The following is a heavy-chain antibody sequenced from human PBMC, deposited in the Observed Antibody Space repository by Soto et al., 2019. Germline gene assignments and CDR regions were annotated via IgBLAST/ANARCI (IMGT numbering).Heavy chain of an antibody. J-gene: IGHJ6*02. CDR1: GASISGGSYY. CDR3: AREMRGPLGYCSGRGCPPSAMDV. V-gene: IGHV4-61*01. D-gene: IGHD2-15*01. Sequence: SETLSLTCTVSGASISGGSYYWSWIRQPPGGGLEWIGYIYYTGSTNYNPSLKSRVTISVDTSKNQFSLRLSSVTAADTAVYYCAREMRGPLGYCSGRGCPPSAMDVCGQGTTVTVYS. CDR2: IYYTGST.